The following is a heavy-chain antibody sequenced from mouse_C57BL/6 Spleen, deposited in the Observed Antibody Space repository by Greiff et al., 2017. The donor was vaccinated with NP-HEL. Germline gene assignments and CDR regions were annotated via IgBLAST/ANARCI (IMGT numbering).Heavy chain of an antibody. Sequence: VQLQQSGAELVMPGASVKLSCKASGYTFTSYWMHWVKQRPGQGLEWIGEIDPSDSYTNYNQKFKGKSTLTVDKSSSTAYMQLSSLTSEDSAVYYCARYYDYEDWFAYWGQGTLVTVSA. CDR1: GYTFTSYW. D-gene: IGHD2-4*01. CDR2: IDPSDSYT. CDR3: ARYYDYEDWFAY. V-gene: IGHV1-69*01. J-gene: IGHJ3*01.